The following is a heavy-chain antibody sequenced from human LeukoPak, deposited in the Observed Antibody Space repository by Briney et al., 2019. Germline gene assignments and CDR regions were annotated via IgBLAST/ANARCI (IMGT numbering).Heavy chain of an antibody. CDR2: IKQDGSDK. V-gene: IGHV3-7*01. J-gene: IGHJ4*02. D-gene: IGHD3-22*01. CDR1: GFTFSSYW. Sequence: PGGSLRLSCAASGFTFSSYWMNWLRQAPGKGLEWVANIKQDGSDKYYVDSVKGRFTISRDNAKNSLYLQMNSLRAEDTAVYYCARDASDYYDSSGGFYYWGQGTLVTVSS. CDR3: ARDASDYYDSSGGFYY.